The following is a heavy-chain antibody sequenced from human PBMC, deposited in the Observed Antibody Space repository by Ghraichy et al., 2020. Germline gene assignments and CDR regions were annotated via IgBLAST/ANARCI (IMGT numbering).Heavy chain of an antibody. CDR2: IRTKAYGGTT. J-gene: IGHJ6*03. CDR3: ARDLFDLHYYYYYMDV. V-gene: IGHV3-49*04. Sequence: GESLNISCTASGFTFGDYAMSWVRQAPGKGLEWVGFIRTKAYGGTTEYAASVKGRFTIARDDSKSIAYLQMNSLRTEDTAVYYCARDLFDLHYYYYYMDVWGKGTTVTVSS. CDR1: GFTFGDYA. D-gene: IGHD3-9*01.